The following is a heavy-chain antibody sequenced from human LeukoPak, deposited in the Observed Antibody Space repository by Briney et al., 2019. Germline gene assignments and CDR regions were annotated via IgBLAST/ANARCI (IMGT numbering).Heavy chain of an antibody. V-gene: IGHV4-39*07. CDR2: IYYSGST. Sequence: SETLSLTCTVSGGSISSSSYYWGWIRQPPGKGLEWIGSIYYSGSTFYNPSLKSRVTISVDTSKNQFSLKLNSVTAADTAVYYCARTLSSDWPWYDAFDIWGQGTMVTVSS. J-gene: IGHJ3*02. CDR3: ARTLSSDWPWYDAFDI. D-gene: IGHD6-19*01. CDR1: GGSISSSSYY.